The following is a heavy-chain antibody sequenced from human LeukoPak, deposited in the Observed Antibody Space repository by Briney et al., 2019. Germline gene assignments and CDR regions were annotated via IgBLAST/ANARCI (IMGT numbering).Heavy chain of an antibody. Sequence: HPGGSLRLSCAASGFTFDDYGMSWVRQAPAKGLEWVSVISGSGGSTYYADSVTGRFTISRDNSKNTLYLQVNSLTAVDTAVFYCAKVLGESWGSYRSKPHFDYWGQGTLVTVSS. J-gene: IGHJ4*02. CDR1: GFTFDDYG. D-gene: IGHD3-16*02. CDR3: AKVLGESWGSYRSKPHFDY. V-gene: IGHV3-23*01. CDR2: ISGSGGST.